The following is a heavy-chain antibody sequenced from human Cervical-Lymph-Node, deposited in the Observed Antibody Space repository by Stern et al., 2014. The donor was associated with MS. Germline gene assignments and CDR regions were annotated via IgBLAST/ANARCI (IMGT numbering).Heavy chain of an antibody. Sequence: VQLVESGAEVKKPGASVKVSCKASGYRFTSYGINWVRQAPGQGLEWMGWINAYNGNTNDAQKLQGSVTMTTDTTKSTVYMGLRSLRSDDTAVYYCARDLGPAGGYGMDFWGQGTTVTVSS. CDR2: INAYNGNT. CDR3: ARDLGPAGGYGMDF. CDR1: GYRFTSYG. J-gene: IGHJ6*02. V-gene: IGHV1-18*01. D-gene: IGHD3-10*01.